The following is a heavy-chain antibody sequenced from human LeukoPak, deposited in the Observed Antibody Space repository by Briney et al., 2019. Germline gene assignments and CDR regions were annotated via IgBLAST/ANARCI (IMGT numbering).Heavy chain of an antibody. CDR1: GFTFGDYA. Sequence: GGSLRLSCTASGFTFGDYAMSWFRQAPGKGLEWVSSISSSSSYIYYADSMKGRFTISRDNAKNSLYLQMNSLRAEDTAVYYCARDQWLQSDYYMDVWGKGTTVTVSS. V-gene: IGHV3-21*01. CDR3: ARDQWLQSDYYMDV. CDR2: ISSSSSYI. J-gene: IGHJ6*03. D-gene: IGHD5-18*01.